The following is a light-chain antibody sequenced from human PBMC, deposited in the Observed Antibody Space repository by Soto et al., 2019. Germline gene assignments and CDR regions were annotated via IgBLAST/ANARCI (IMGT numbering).Light chain of an antibody. J-gene: IGKJ1*01. Sequence: ELVMTQSPATLSVSPGERATLSCRASQSVGSNLAWYQQQPGQAPRLLIYGASTRATGIPARFSGSGSGTEFTLTISSLQSEDFAVYYCQQYNNWPPWTFGQGTKVEIK. V-gene: IGKV3-15*01. CDR1: QSVGSN. CDR2: GAS. CDR3: QQYNNWPPWT.